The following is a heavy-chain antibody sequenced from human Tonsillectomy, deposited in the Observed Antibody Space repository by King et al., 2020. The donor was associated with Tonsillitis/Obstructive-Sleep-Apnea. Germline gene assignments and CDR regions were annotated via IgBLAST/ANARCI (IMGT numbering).Heavy chain of an antibody. D-gene: IGHD5-18*01. CDR2: IYYSGST. J-gene: IGHJ6*03. V-gene: IGHV4-59*01. CDR1: GGSISTYY. CDR3: ARKRRGYSYGLGHMDV. Sequence: VQLQESGPGLVKPSETLSLTCTVSGGSISTYYWSWIRQPPGKGLEWIGYIYYSGSTNYNPSVKSRVTISVDTSKNQFSLKLSSVTAADTAVYYCARKRRGYSYGLGHMDVWGKGTTVTVSS.